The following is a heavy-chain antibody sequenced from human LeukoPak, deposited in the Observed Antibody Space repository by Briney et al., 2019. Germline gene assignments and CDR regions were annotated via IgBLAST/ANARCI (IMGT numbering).Heavy chain of an antibody. CDR3: ARETRGYYDSGNYYFDY. CDR1: GGSFSSYY. CDR2: INHSGST. D-gene: IGHD3-10*01. J-gene: IGHJ4*02. V-gene: IGHV4-34*01. Sequence: SETLSLTCAVYGGSFSSYYWSWIRQPPGKGLEWIGEINHSGSTNYNPSLKSRVTMLVDTSKNQFSLKLSSVTAADSAVYYCARETRGYYDSGNYYFDYWGQGTLVTVSS.